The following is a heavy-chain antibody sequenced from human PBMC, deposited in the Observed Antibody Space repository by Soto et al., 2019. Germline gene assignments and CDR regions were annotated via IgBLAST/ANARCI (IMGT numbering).Heavy chain of an antibody. CDR1: GGSISSGGYY. D-gene: IGHD2-2*01. V-gene: IGHV4-31*03. CDR3: ARGRDCSRTICVDRKITDAFDI. Sequence: QVQLQESGPGLVKPSQTLSLTCTVSGGSISSGGYYWSWIRQHPGKGLEWIGYIYYSGNTYYNPSLKSRVTISVDTSKNHLSLKLSSVTAADTAVYYCARGRDCSRTICVDRKITDAFDIWGQGTMVTVSS. CDR2: IYYSGNT. J-gene: IGHJ3*02.